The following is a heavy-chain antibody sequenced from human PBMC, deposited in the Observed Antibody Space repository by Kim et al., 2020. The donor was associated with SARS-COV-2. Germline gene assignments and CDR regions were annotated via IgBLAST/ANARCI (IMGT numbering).Heavy chain of an antibody. V-gene: IGHV1-2*02. CDR1: GYTFTGYY. D-gene: IGHD6-6*01. J-gene: IGHJ4*02. CDR3: ARVRGWYSSSSVSGFDY. Sequence: ASVKVSCKASGYTFTGYYMHWVRQAPGQGLEWMGWINPNSGGTNYAQKFQGRVTMTRDTSISTAYMELSRLRSDDTAVYYCARVRGWYSSSSVSGFDYWGQGTLVTVSS. CDR2: INPNSGGT.